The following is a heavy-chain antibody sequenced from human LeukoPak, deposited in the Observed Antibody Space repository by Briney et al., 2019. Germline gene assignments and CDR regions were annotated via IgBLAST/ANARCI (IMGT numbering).Heavy chain of an antibody. D-gene: IGHD7-27*01. Sequence: GGSLRLSCAASGFTFSNYAMNWIRQAPGKGLEWVSGNSGSGGSTYYADSVKGRFTISRDNSKNTLYLQMNSLRAEDTAVYYCAKDIGLGIGGYWGQGTLVTASS. CDR2: NSGSGGST. J-gene: IGHJ4*02. CDR1: GFTFSNYA. V-gene: IGHV3-23*01. CDR3: AKDIGLGIGGY.